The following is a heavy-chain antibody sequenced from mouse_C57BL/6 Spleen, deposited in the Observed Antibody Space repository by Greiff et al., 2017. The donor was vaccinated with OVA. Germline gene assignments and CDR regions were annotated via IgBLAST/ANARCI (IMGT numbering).Heavy chain of an antibody. Sequence: QVQLQQPGAELVKPGASVKLSCKASGYTFTSYWMHWVKQRPGRGLEWIGRIDPNSGGTKYNEKFKSKATLTVDKPSSPAYMQLSSLTSEDSAVYYCARQDYYGSSYGYFDVWGTGTTVTVSS. CDR2: IDPNSGGT. J-gene: IGHJ1*03. V-gene: IGHV1-72*01. CDR1: GYTFTSYW. D-gene: IGHD1-1*01. CDR3: ARQDYYGSSYGYFDV.